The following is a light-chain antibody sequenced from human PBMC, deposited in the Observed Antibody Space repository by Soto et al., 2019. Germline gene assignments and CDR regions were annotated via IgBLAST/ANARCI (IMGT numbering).Light chain of an antibody. Sequence: DIQMTQSPSSLSMSVGDRVTITCRASQNIGTSLNWYQMKLGRAPKLLIYSESTLQSGAPSRFSGGGSGTDFTLSINSLQPEDFATYSCQQSYNAPYTFGQGTMLEIK. V-gene: IGKV1-39*01. J-gene: IGKJ2*01. CDR1: QNIGTS. CDR3: QQSYNAPYT. CDR2: SES.